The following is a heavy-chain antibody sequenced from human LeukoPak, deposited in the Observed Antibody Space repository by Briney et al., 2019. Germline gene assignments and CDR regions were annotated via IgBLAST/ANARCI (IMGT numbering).Heavy chain of an antibody. Sequence: ASVKVSCKASGYTFTSYYMHWVRQAPGQGLEWMAIINPSGGSTIYAQKFQGRVTMTRDMSTSTVYMELSSLRAEDTAVYYCARDGGTFSFSFDCWGQGTLVTVSS. CDR1: GYTFTSYY. CDR2: INPSGGST. CDR3: ARDGGTFSFSFDC. V-gene: IGHV1-46*01. J-gene: IGHJ4*02. D-gene: IGHD1-26*01.